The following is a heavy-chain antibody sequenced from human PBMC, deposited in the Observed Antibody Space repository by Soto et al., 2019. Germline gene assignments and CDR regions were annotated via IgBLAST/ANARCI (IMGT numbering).Heavy chain of an antibody. CDR3: ARGSYSSGWGSYYYYYGTDV. J-gene: IGHJ6*02. Sequence: GASVKVSCKASGYTFTGYYMHWVRQAPGQGLEWMGWINPNSGGTNYAQKFQGWVTMTRDTSISTAYMELSRLRSDDTAVYYCARGSYSSGWGSYYYYYGTDVWGQGTTVTVSS. D-gene: IGHD6-19*01. CDR2: INPNSGGT. CDR1: GYTFTGYY. V-gene: IGHV1-2*04.